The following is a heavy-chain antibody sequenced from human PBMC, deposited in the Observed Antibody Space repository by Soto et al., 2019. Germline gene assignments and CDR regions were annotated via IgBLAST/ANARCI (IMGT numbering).Heavy chain of an antibody. Sequence: QVQLQESGPGLVKPSETLSLTCTVSGGSISSYYWSWIRQPPGKGLEWIGYIYYSGSTNYNPSLKSRVTISVDTSKNQFSLKLSSVTAADTAVYYCARDGVWAAAGWFDPWGQGTLVTVSS. CDR2: IYYSGST. CDR1: GGSISSYY. CDR3: ARDGVWAAAGWFDP. V-gene: IGHV4-59*01. D-gene: IGHD6-13*01. J-gene: IGHJ5*02.